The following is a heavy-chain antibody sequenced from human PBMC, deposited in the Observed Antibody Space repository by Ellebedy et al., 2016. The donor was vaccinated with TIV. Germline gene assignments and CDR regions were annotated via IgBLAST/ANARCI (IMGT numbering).Heavy chain of an antibody. D-gene: IGHD2/OR15-2a*01. CDR2: IYYSGST. CDR1: GGSISSYY. V-gene: IGHV4-59*01. Sequence: MPSETLSLTCTVSGGSISSYYWSWIRQPPGKGLEWIGYIYYSGSTNYNPSLKSRVTISVDTSKNQFSLKLSSVTAADTAVYYCAREDRLNKYYYYGMDVWGQGTTVTVSS. J-gene: IGHJ6*02. CDR3: AREDRLNKYYYYGMDV.